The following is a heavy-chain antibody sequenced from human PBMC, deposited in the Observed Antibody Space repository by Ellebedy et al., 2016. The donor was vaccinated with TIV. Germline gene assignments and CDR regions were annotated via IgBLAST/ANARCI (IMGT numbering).Heavy chain of an antibody. CDR3: ARGPPIAARTSWFDP. J-gene: IGHJ5*02. V-gene: IGHV3-11*04. D-gene: IGHD6-13*01. CDR1: GFTFSDDY. CDR2: ISSSGSTI. Sequence: GESLKISCAASGFTFSDDYMSWIRQAPGKGLEWVSHISSSGSTISYPDSVKGRFTISRDNAKNSLYLQMNSLRAEDTAVYYCARGPPIAARTSWFDPWGQGTLVTVSS.